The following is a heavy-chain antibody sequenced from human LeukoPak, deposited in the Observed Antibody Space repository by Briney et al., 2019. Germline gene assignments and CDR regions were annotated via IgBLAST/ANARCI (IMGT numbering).Heavy chain of an antibody. CDR3: ARDLGQYNSDWGRSFDY. J-gene: IGHJ4*02. D-gene: IGHD3-16*01. Sequence: ASVKVSCKASGYTFTIYALNWVRQAPGQGLEWMGWINTNSGNPTYAQDFTGRFVFSLDTSVYTAYLQINSLKAEDTALYYCARDLGQYNSDWGRSFDYWGQGTLVTVSS. V-gene: IGHV7-4-1*02. CDR1: GYTFTIYA. CDR2: INTNSGNP.